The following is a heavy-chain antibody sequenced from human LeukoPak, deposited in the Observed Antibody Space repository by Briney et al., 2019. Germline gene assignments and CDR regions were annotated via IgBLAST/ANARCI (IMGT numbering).Heavy chain of an antibody. D-gene: IGHD3-3*01. CDR1: GGSFSGYY. J-gene: IGHJ4*02. CDR2: INHSGST. Sequence: LETLSLTCAVYGGSFSGYYWSWIRQPPGKGLEWIGEINHSGSTNYNPSLKSRVTISVDTSKNQFSLKLSSVTAADTAVYYCARGNGVRFSPPFDYWGQGTLVTVSS. V-gene: IGHV4-34*01. CDR3: ARGNGVRFSPPFDY.